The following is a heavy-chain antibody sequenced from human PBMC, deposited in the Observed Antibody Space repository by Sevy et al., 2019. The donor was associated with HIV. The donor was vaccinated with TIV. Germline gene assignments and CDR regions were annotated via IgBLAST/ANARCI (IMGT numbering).Heavy chain of an antibody. D-gene: IGHD3-16*01. Sequence: GGSLRLSCAASGFTFSSYAMHWVRQAPGKGLEWVAVISYDGRNKYYADSVKGRFTIPRDNSKNTLYLQMNSLRAEDTAVYYCARDYDYVWGSPMDVWGKGTTVTVSS. V-gene: IGHV3-30*04. J-gene: IGHJ6*03. CDR2: ISYDGRNK. CDR3: ARDYDYVWGSPMDV. CDR1: GFTFSSYA.